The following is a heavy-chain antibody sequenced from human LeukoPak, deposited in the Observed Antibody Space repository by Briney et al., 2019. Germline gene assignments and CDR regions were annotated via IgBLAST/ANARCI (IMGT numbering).Heavy chain of an antibody. V-gene: IGHV4-34*01. J-gene: IGHJ3*02. D-gene: IGHD3-3*01. CDR2: INHSGST. CDR3: ARHITIFGVLIVAFDI. Sequence: PSETLSLTCAVYGGSFSGYYWSWIRQPPGKGLEWIGEINHSGSTNYNPSLKSRVTISVDTSKNQFSLKLSSVTAADTAVYYCARHITIFGVLIVAFDIWGQGTMVTVSS. CDR1: GGSFSGYY.